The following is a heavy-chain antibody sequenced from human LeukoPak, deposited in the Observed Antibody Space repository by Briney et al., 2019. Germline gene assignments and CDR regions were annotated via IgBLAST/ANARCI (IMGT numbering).Heavy chain of an antibody. D-gene: IGHD5-18*01. CDR2: IYSGGST. CDR3: ARDSGLGYSSAFDI. CDR1: GFTFRSYS. Sequence: GGSLRLSCAASGFTFRSYSMSWVRQAPGKGLEWVSVIYSGGSTYYADSVKGRFTISRDNSKNTLYLQMNSLRAEDTAVYYCARDSGLGYSSAFDIWGQGTMVTVSS. V-gene: IGHV3-66*01. J-gene: IGHJ3*02.